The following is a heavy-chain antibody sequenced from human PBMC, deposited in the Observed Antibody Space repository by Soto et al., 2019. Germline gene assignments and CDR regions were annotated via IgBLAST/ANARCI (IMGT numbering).Heavy chain of an antibody. D-gene: IGHD2-21*02. Sequence: QVQLVQSGAEVKKPGSSVKVSCKASGGTFSSYTISWVRQAPGQGLEWMGRIIPILGIANYAQKFQGRVTITADKSTSTAYMELSSLRSEDTAVYYCARDRRYPLLFGTPHWFDPWGQGTLVTVSS. CDR3: ARDRRYPLLFGTPHWFDP. J-gene: IGHJ5*02. CDR1: GGTFSSYT. V-gene: IGHV1-69*08. CDR2: IIPILGIA.